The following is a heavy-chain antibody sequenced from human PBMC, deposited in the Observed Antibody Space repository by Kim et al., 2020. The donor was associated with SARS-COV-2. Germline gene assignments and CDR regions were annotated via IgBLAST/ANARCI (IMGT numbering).Heavy chain of an antibody. V-gene: IGHV3-33*06. Sequence: GGSLRLSCAASGFTFSSYAMHWVRQAPGKGLEWVAVIWYDGSNKYYADSVKGRFTISRDNSKNTLYLQMNSLRAEDTAVYYCAKGEYYYDSSGYFFDYWG. CDR2: IWYDGSNK. D-gene: IGHD3-22*01. CDR1: GFTFSSYA. CDR3: AKGEYYYDSSGYFFDY. J-gene: IGHJ4*01.